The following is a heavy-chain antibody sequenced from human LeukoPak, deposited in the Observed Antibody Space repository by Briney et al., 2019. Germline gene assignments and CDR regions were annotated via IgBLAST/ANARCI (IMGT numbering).Heavy chain of an antibody. CDR2: INHSGST. Sequence: SETLSLTCAVYGGSFSGYYWSWIRQPPGKGLEWIGEINHSGSTNYNPSLKSRVTISVDTSKNHFSLRLSSVTAADTAVYYCARAFRGIFGVFEAFDIWGQGTMVTVSS. V-gene: IGHV4-34*01. D-gene: IGHD3-3*01. J-gene: IGHJ3*02. CDR1: GGSFSGYY. CDR3: ARAFRGIFGVFEAFDI.